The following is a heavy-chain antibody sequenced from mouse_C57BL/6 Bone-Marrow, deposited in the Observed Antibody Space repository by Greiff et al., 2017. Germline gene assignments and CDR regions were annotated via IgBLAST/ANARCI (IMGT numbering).Heavy chain of an antibody. Sequence: VQLQQPGAELVKPGASVKLSCKASGYTFTSYWMHWVKQRPGRGLEWIGRIDPSSGGTKYNEKFKSKATLTVDKPSSTAYVQLSSLTSEDSAVYYCAMYGSYFYWYIDVWGTGTTVTVAS. J-gene: IGHJ1*03. V-gene: IGHV1-72*01. CDR3: AMYGSYFYWYIDV. CDR1: GYTFTSYW. D-gene: IGHD2-10*02. CDR2: IDPSSGGT.